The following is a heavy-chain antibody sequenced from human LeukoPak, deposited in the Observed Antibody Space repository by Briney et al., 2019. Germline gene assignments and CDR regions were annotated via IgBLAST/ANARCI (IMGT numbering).Heavy chain of an antibody. Sequence: GKSLRLSCAASGVTFSTYGMHWVRQAPGKGLEWVALIWYDGVNKYYADSVKGRFTISRDDSKNTLYLQLNSLSAEDTAVYYCVRGGGGYCSGGSCLGRFDPWGQGTLVTVSS. J-gene: IGHJ5*02. CDR3: VRGGGGYCSGGSCLGRFDP. CDR1: GVTFSTYG. V-gene: IGHV3-33*01. D-gene: IGHD2-15*01. CDR2: IWYDGVNK.